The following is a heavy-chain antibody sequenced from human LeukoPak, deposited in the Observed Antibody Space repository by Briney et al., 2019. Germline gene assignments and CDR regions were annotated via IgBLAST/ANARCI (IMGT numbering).Heavy chain of an antibody. CDR1: GFIFSDTP. Sequence: GGSLRLSCAASGFIFSDTPMSWVRQAPGKGLEWLSYISSSSSVIQYADSIRGRFTISRDNAKSSLYLQMNSLRDEDTAVYYCARDPQHSWFDPWGQGTQVTVSS. CDR2: ISSSSSVI. J-gene: IGHJ5*02. CDR3: ARDPQHSWFDP. V-gene: IGHV3-48*02.